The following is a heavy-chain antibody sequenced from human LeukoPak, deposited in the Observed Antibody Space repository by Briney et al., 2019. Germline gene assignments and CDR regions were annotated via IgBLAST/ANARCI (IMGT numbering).Heavy chain of an antibody. CDR3: ARIDFDYGGNPYAFDI. Sequence: SETLSLTCTVSGGSISSYYWSWIRQPPGKGPEWIGYIYYSGSTNYNPSLKSRVTISVDTSKNQFSLKLSSVTAADTAVYYCARIDFDYGGNPYAFDIWGQGTMVTVSS. J-gene: IGHJ3*02. D-gene: IGHD4-23*01. CDR2: IYYSGST. V-gene: IGHV4-59*01. CDR1: GGSISSYY.